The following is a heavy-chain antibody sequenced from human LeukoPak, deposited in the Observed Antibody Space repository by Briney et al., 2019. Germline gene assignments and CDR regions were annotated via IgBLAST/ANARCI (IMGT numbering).Heavy chain of an antibody. Sequence: SETLSLTCTVSDGSISSGGYYWSWIRQHPGKGLEWIGYIYYSGSTYYNPSLKSRVTISVDTSKNQFSLKLSSVTAADTAVYYCARLSGATLFDYWGQGTLVTVSS. CDR2: IYYSGST. V-gene: IGHV4-31*03. D-gene: IGHD5-12*01. CDR1: DGSISSGGYY. CDR3: ARLSGATLFDY. J-gene: IGHJ4*02.